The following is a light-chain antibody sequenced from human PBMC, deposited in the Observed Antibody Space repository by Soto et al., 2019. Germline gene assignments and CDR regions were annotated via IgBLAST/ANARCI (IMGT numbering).Light chain of an antibody. CDR2: GAS. Sequence: EIVMTQSPGTLSVSPGERATLACRASQSVSSNLAWYQQKPGQVPRLLIYGASTRATGIPVRFSGSGSGTDFTLTISSLQSEDFAIYYCQQYNDYQYTFGQGTRLEIK. CDR3: QQYNDYQYT. CDR1: QSVSSN. J-gene: IGKJ2*01. V-gene: IGKV3-15*01.